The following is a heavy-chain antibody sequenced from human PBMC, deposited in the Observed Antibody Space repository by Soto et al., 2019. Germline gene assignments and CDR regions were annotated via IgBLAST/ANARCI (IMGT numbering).Heavy chain of an antibody. CDR3: ATQGGSNNWYVEPRFDY. D-gene: IGHD6-13*01. CDR1: GGSISSISYY. V-gene: IGHV4-39*01. Sequence: SETLSLTCTVSGGSISSISYYWGWIRQPPGKGLEWIGSIYYSGSTYYNPSLKSRVTISVDTSKNQFSLKLSSVTAADTAIYFCATQGGSNNWYVEPRFDYWGQGTLVTVSS. CDR2: IYYSGST. J-gene: IGHJ4*02.